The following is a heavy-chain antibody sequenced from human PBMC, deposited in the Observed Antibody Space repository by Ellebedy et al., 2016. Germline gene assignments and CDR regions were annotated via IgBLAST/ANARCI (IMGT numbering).Heavy chain of an antibody. CDR1: GYTFTSYA. Sequence: ASVKVSCKASGYTFTSYAMNWVRQAPGQGLEWMGWINTNTGNPTYAQGFPGRFVFSLDTSVSTAYLQISSLKAEDTAVYYCARGPPITMVRGVINPPGYYFDYWGQGTLVTVSS. V-gene: IGHV7-4-1*02. D-gene: IGHD3-10*01. J-gene: IGHJ4*02. CDR2: INTNTGNP. CDR3: ARGPPITMVRGVINPPGYYFDY.